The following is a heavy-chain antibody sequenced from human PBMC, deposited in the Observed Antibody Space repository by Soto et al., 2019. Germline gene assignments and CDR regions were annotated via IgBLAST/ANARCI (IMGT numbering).Heavy chain of an antibody. CDR3: ARDNLELDRGIYYYYGMDV. Sequence: PGGSLRLSCAASGFTFSSYSMNWVRQAPGKGLEWVSYISSSSSTIYYADSVKGRFTISRDNAKNSLYLQMNSLRDEDTAVYYCARDNLELDRGIYYYYGMDVWGQGTTVTVSS. CDR2: ISSSSSTI. D-gene: IGHD1-7*01. V-gene: IGHV3-48*02. CDR1: GFTFSSYS. J-gene: IGHJ6*02.